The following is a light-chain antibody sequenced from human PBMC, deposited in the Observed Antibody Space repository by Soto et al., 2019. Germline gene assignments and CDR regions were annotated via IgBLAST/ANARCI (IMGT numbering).Light chain of an antibody. CDR2: AIS. J-gene: IGKJ1*01. Sequence: IGLTQSPGTLSLSPGERATLSCRSSESVYDRQLAWYQQRAGQAPRLLMYAISTRAAGIPDRFSGSGSGTDFTLTISRVEPEDFAMYYCQQYGSSRWTFAQGTKVDIK. CDR1: ESVYDRQ. V-gene: IGKV3-20*01. CDR3: QQYGSSRWT.